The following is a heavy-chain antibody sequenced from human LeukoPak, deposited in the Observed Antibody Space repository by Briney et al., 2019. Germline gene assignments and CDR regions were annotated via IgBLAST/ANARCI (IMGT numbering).Heavy chain of an antibody. CDR1: GDSISSGFY. Sequence: PSETLSRTCSVSGDSISSGFYWGWIRQPPGKGLECIGSLFHSGSTYYNPSLKSRVTISVDTSKNQFSLKLSSVTAADTAVYYCARANYYDTSGYSRGAFDIWGQGTMVTVSS. D-gene: IGHD3-22*01. V-gene: IGHV4-38-2*02. CDR3: ARANYYDTSGYSRGAFDI. CDR2: LFHSGST. J-gene: IGHJ3*02.